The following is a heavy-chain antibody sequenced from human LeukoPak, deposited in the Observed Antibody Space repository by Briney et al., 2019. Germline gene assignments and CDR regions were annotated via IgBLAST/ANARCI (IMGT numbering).Heavy chain of an antibody. Sequence: ASVKVSCKASGYTFTGYYMHWVRQAPGQGLEWMGWINPNSGGTNYAQKFQGRVTMTEDTSTDTAYMELSSLRSEDTAVYYCATRGSYYMEWGQGTLVTVSS. D-gene: IGHD1-26*01. J-gene: IGHJ4*02. V-gene: IGHV1-2*02. CDR1: GYTFTGYY. CDR2: INPNSGGT. CDR3: ATRGSYYME.